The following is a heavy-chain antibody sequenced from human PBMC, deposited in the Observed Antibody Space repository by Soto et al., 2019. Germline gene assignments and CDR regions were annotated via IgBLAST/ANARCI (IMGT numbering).Heavy chain of an antibody. Sequence: EVQLVESGGGLVQPGGSLRLSCEASGFTLSSYSVNWVRQAPGKGLEWVSYISGGGGTIYYADFVKGRFTVSRDNAKNSLYLQMNSLRAEDTAVYYYARCSGGSCYSHAFDMWGQGTMVTVSS. J-gene: IGHJ3*02. V-gene: IGHV3-48*01. CDR1: GFTLSSYS. CDR3: ARCSGGSCYSHAFDM. CDR2: ISGGGGTI. D-gene: IGHD2-15*01.